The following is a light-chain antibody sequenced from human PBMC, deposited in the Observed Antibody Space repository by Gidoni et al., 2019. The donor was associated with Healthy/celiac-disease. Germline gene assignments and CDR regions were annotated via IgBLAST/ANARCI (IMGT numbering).Light chain of an antibody. CDR2: GAS. Sequence: EILLTQSPGTLSCSPGERATLSCRASQSVSSSYLAWYQQKPGQAPRLLIYGASSRATGIPDRFSGSGSGTDFTLTISRLEPEDFAVYYCQQYGSSPYTFGQGTKLEIK. J-gene: IGKJ2*01. CDR3: QQYGSSPYT. V-gene: IGKV3-20*01. CDR1: QSVSSSY.